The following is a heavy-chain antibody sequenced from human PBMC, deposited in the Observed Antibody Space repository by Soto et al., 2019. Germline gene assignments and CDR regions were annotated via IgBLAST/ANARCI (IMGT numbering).Heavy chain of an antibody. Sequence: GGSLRLSCTASGFTFGGYAMSWVRQAPGKGLEWVGVIRSKAYGGTTEYAASVKGRFTISRDDSKSIAYMQMNSLKTEDTAVYYCASPPGQTAALDVFDIWGQGTIVTVSS. CDR1: GFTFGGYA. CDR2: IRSKAYGGTT. V-gene: IGHV3-49*04. J-gene: IGHJ3*02. D-gene: IGHD2-2*01. CDR3: ASPPGQTAALDVFDI.